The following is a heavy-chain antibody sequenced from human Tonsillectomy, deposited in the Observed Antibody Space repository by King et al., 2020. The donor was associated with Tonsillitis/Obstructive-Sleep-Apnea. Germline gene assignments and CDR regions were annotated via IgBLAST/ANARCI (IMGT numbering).Heavy chain of an antibody. CDR2: ISYDGGNK. Sequence: VQLVESGGGVVQPGRSLRLSCAASGFTFSSYSMHWVRQAPGKGLEWVAVISYDGGNKYYADSVKGRFTISRDNSKDTLYLQMNNLRAEDTAVYYCASYRWVIVFVPPPPFASWGQGPLLPVPS. J-gene: IGHJ4*02. D-gene: IGHD2-2*01. CDR1: GFTFSSYS. CDR3: ASYRWVIVFVPPPPFAS. V-gene: IGHV3-30*04.